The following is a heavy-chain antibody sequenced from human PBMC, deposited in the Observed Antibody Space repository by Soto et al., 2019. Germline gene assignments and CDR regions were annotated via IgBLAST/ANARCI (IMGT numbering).Heavy chain of an antibody. J-gene: IGHJ5*02. V-gene: IGHV1-69*06. CDR1: GGTFSSYA. CDR2: IIPIFGTA. D-gene: IGHD3-3*01. CDR3: ARDTPPLRFLEWRGPNWFDP. Sequence: GASVKVSCKASGGTFSSYAISWVRQAPGQGLEWMGGIIPIFGTANYAQKFQGRVTITADKSTSTAYMELSSLRSEDTAVYYCARDTPPLRFLEWRGPNWFDPWGQGTLVTVSS.